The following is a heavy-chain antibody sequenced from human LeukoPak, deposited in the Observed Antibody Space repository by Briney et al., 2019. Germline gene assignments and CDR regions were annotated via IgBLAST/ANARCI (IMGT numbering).Heavy chain of an antibody. CDR1: GGTFSSYA. V-gene: IGHV1-69*04. CDR2: IIPILGIA. J-gene: IGHJ4*02. D-gene: IGHD3-10*01. Sequence: SVKVSCKASGGTFSSYAISWVRQAPGQGLEWMGRIIPILGIANYAQKFQGRVTITADKSTSTAYMELSSLRSEDTAVYYCARDHPSITMVRGVIITPFDYWGQGTLVTVSS. CDR3: ARDHPSITMVRGVIITPFDY.